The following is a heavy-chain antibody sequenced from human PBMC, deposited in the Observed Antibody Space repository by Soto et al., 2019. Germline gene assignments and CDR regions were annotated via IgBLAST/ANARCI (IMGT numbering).Heavy chain of an antibody. D-gene: IGHD7-27*01. J-gene: IGHJ6*02. CDR1: GGSINSGGYS. CDR2: IYHSGST. CDR3: ARARANWGLYGMDV. Sequence: QLQLQESGSGLVKPSQTLSLTCAVSGGSINSGGYSWSWIRQPPGKGLEWIGYIYHSGSTYYNPSLKSRVTISVDRSKNQFSLNLSSVTAADTAVYYCARARANWGLYGMDVWGQGTKVTVSS. V-gene: IGHV4-30-2*01.